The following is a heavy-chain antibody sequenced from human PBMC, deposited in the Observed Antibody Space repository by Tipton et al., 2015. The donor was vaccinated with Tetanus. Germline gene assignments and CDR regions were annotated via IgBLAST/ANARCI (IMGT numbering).Heavy chain of an antibody. CDR3: ARAVRGRDVFDV. V-gene: IGHV3-48*01. D-gene: IGHD3-10*01. CDR2: ISGTGTTV. CDR1: GFTFSSYN. J-gene: IGHJ3*01. Sequence: SLRLSCAASGFTFSSYNMNWVRQAPGKGLEWVSHISGTGTTVDYADSVKGRFTISRDNAKNSLYLQMSSLRPEDTALYYCARAVRGRDVFDVLGQGTVVAVAS.